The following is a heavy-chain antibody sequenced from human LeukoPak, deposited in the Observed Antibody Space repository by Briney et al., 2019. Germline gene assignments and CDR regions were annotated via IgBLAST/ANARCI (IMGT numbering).Heavy chain of an antibody. J-gene: IGHJ4*02. V-gene: IGHV1-46*01. CDR2: INPSGGST. CDR1: GYTFTSYY. D-gene: IGHD3-22*01. Sequence: ASVKVSCKASGYTFTSYYMHWVRQAPGQGLEWMGIINPSGGSTSYAQKFQGRVTMTRDTSTSTVYMELSSLRSEDTAVYYCAREYYDSSGYYSYVDYWGQGTLVTVSS. CDR3: AREYYDSSGYYSYVDY.